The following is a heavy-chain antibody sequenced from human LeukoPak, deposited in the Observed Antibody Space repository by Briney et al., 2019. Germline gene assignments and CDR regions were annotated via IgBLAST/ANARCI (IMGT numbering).Heavy chain of an antibody. J-gene: IGHJ4*02. Sequence: SETLSLTCTVSGGSISSSSYYWGWIRQPPGKGLEWLGSIYYSGSTYYNPSLKSRVTISVDTSKNQFSLKLSSVTAADTAVYYCARHGRGSGGTVSYWGQGTLVTVSS. CDR1: GGSISSSSYY. V-gene: IGHV4-39*01. CDR3: ARHGRGSGGTVSY. CDR2: IYYSGST. D-gene: IGHD4-11*01.